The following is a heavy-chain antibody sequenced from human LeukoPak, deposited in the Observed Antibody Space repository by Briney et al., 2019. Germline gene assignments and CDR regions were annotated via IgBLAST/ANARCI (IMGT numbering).Heavy chain of an antibody. CDR1: GFTFSSYS. Sequence: GGSLRLSCAASGFTFSSYSMNWVRQAPGKGLEWVSSISSSSSYIYYADSVKGRFTISRDNAKNSLYLQMSSLRAEDTAVYYCASSYYDFWSGYYEVLDYWGQGTLVTVSS. V-gene: IGHV3-21*01. CDR3: ASSYYDFWSGYYEVLDY. J-gene: IGHJ4*02. D-gene: IGHD3-3*01. CDR2: ISSSSSYI.